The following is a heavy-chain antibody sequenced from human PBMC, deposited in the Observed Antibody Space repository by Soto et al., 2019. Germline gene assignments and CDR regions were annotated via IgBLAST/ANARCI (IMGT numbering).Heavy chain of an antibody. CDR3: ARQKTATIDY. J-gene: IGHJ4*02. CDR1: GFTFSSYG. V-gene: IGHV3-33*01. CDR2: IWFDGSNK. D-gene: IGHD2-15*01. Sequence: GGSLRLSCAASGFTFSSYGMHWVRQAPGKGLEWVALIWFDGSNKYYVDSVKGRFTISRDNSKNTLYLQMNSLRAEDAAVYYCARQKTATIDYWGQGTLVTVSS.